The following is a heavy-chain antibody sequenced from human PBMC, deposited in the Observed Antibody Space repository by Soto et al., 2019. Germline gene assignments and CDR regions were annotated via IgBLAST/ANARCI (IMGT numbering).Heavy chain of an antibody. D-gene: IGHD2-15*01. CDR1: GYTFTSYD. Sequence: QVQLVQSGAEVKKPGASVKVSCKASGYTFTSYDINWVRQATGQGLEWMGWMNPNSGNTGYAQKFKGRVTMTRSTSISTAYMELSSLRSEDTAVYYCARGQTVRYCSGGSSYQLIEFFDYWGQGTLVTVSS. CDR2: MNPNSGNT. CDR3: ARGQTVRYCSGGSSYQLIEFFDY. J-gene: IGHJ4*02. V-gene: IGHV1-8*01.